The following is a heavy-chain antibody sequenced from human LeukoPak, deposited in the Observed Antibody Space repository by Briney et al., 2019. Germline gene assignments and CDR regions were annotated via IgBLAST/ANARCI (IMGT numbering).Heavy chain of an antibody. CDR1: GFTFSNYA. CDR3: ASHRGGDFLA. CDR2: ISSSSSTI. Sequence: GGSLRLSCSASGFTFSNYAMNWVRQAPGKGLEWVSYISSSSSTIYYADSVKGRFTISRDNAKNSLYLQMNSLRAEDTAVYYCASHRGGDFLAWGQGTLVTVSS. D-gene: IGHD3-3*01. J-gene: IGHJ5*02. V-gene: IGHV3-48*01.